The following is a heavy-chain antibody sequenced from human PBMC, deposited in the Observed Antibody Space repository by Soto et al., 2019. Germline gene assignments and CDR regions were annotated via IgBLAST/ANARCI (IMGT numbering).Heavy chain of an antibody. CDR2: IYSSGST. D-gene: IGHD3-3*01. Sequence: SSETLSLTCAVYGGSFSGYYWTWIRQPPGKGLEWIGRIYSSGSTNYNPSLKSRVTISLDTSMNYFSLRLSSVTAADTAVYYCARGQRFSDWFDPWGQGTLVTAPQ. CDR1: GGSFSGYY. V-gene: IGHV4-59*10. CDR3: ARGQRFSDWFDP. J-gene: IGHJ5*02.